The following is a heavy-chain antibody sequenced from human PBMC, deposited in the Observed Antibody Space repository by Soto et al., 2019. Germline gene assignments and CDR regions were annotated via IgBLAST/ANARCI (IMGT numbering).Heavy chain of an antibody. CDR2: ISGSGGST. Sequence: EVQLLESGGGLVQPGGSLRLSCAGTGFTFSSYAMSWVRQAPGKGLEWVSAISGSGGSTYYADSVKGRFTISRDNSKNTLYLQMNSLRAEDTAVYYCAKDSVLVPAAAIAGAGYFDLWGRGTLVTVSS. J-gene: IGHJ2*01. CDR1: GFTFSSYA. D-gene: IGHD2-2*01. V-gene: IGHV3-23*01. CDR3: AKDSVLVPAAAIAGAGYFDL.